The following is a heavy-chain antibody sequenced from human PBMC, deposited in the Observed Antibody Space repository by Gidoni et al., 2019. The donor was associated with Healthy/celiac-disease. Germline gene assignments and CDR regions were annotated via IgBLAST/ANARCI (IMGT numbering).Heavy chain of an antibody. D-gene: IGHD6-13*01. CDR3: AKDMTRSSHGDAFDI. Sequence: EVQLVESGGGLVQPGRSLRLSCAASGFPFDAYAMHWVRKAPGKGLGWVSVISWNSGSIGYADSVKGRFTISRDNAKNSLYLQMNSLRAEDTALYYCAKDMTRSSHGDAFDIWGQGTMVTVSS. CDR2: ISWNSGSI. V-gene: IGHV3-9*01. CDR1: GFPFDAYA. J-gene: IGHJ3*02.